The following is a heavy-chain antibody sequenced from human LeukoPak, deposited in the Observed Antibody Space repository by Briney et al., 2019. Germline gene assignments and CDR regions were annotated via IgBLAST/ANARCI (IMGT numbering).Heavy chain of an antibody. Sequence: GGSLRLSCAASGFTFSSYSMNWVRQAPGKGLEWVSSISSSSSYIYYADSVKGRFTISRDNAKNSLYLQMNSLRAEDTAVYYCARRGVRGVCEGFDIWGQGTMVTVSS. CDR2: ISSSSSYI. D-gene: IGHD3-10*01. V-gene: IGHV3-21*01. CDR1: GFTFSSYS. J-gene: IGHJ3*02. CDR3: ARRGVRGVCEGFDI.